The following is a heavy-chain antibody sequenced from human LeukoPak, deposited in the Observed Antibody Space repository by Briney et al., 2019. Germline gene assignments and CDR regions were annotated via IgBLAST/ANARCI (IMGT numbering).Heavy chain of an antibody. CDR3: ARDRITMVRGVKWPVAY. J-gene: IGHJ4*02. CDR1: GYTFTGYY. D-gene: IGHD3-10*01. V-gene: IGHV1-2*02. Sequence: GASVKVSCKASGYTFTGYYMHWVRQAPGQGLEWMGWINPNSGGTNYAQKFQGRVTMTRDTSISTAYMELSRLRSDDTAVYYCARDRITMVRGVKWPVAYWGQGTLVTVSS. CDR2: INPNSGGT.